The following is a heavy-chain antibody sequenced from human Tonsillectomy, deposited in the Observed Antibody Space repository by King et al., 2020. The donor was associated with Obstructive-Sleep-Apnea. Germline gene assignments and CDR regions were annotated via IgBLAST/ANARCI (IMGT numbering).Heavy chain of an antibody. D-gene: IGHD6-13*01. CDR1: GFTFSSYS. V-gene: IGHV3-21*01. J-gene: IGHJ4*02. CDR3: ARQMQQQLVRDFDY. Sequence: VQLVESGGGLVKPGGSLRLSCAASGFTFSSYSMNWVRQAPGKGLEWVSSISSSSSYIYYADSVKGRFTISRDNAKNSLYLQMNSLRAEDTAVYYCARQMQQQLVRDFDYGGQGTLVTVSS. CDR2: ISSSSSYI.